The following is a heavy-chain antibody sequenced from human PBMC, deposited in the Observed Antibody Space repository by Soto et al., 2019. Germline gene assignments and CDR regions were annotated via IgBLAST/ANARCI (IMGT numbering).Heavy chain of an antibody. D-gene: IGHD2-21*02. CDR2: IIPIFGTA. CDR3: ARVGDWKDAVDI. CDR1: GGTFSSYA. V-gene: IGHV1-69*12. J-gene: IGHJ3*02. Sequence: QVQLVQSGAEVKKPGSSVKVSCKASGGTFSSYAISWVRQAPGQGLEWMGGIIPIFGTANYAQKFQGRVXIXAXXSTSTAYMELSSLRSEGTAVYYCARVGDWKDAVDIWGQGTMVTVSS.